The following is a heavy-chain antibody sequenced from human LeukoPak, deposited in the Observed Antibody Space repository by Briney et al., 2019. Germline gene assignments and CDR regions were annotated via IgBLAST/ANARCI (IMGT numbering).Heavy chain of an antibody. D-gene: IGHD3-10*01. CDR2: IIGSGGST. CDR1: GFTFSSYA. V-gene: IGHV3-23*01. Sequence: GGSLRLSCAASGFTFSSYAMSWVRQAPGKGLEWVSAIIGSGGSTYYADSVKGRFTISRDNSKNTLYLQMNSLRAEDTAVYYCARFPRLQYYFDYWGQGTLVTVSS. J-gene: IGHJ4*02. CDR3: ARFPRLQYYFDY.